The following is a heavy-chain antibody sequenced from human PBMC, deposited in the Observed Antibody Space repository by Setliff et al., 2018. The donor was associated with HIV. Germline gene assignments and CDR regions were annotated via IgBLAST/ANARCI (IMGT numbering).Heavy chain of an antibody. Sequence: ETLSLTCAVSGYSISTAYYWGWIRQPPGKGLEWIGSVYHSGTTYYNPSLKSRVTISVDMSNNQFSLKVTSVTAADTAVYYCMRGRSITIFGVAYFDFWGQGTQFTVSS. J-gene: IGHJ4*02. CDR2: VYHSGTT. CDR3: MRGRSITIFGVAYFDF. V-gene: IGHV4-38-2*01. D-gene: IGHD3-3*01. CDR1: GYSISTAYY.